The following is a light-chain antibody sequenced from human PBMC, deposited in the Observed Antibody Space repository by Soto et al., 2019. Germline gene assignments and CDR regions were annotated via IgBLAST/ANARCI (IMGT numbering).Light chain of an antibody. J-gene: IGKJ1*01. V-gene: IGKV3-20*01. CDR2: GAS. CDR1: QSVGSNY. Sequence: ERVMTQSPATLSVSPGERATLSCRASQSVGSNYLAWYQQRPGQPPNLLIFGASHRAPDIPDRFSGSGSGTDFTLTISRLEPEDFAVYYCQQYGGSVQTFGQGTKVDIK. CDR3: QQYGGSVQT.